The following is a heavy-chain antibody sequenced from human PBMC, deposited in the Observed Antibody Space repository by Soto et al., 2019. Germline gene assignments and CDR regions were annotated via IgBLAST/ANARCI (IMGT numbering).Heavy chain of an antibody. CDR1: GYTFTSYD. Sequence: GASVKVSCKASGYTFTSYDINWVRHATGQGLEYLGWLNPNSGNTGYVQKFQGRVTMTRESSISTAYMELSGLRSQDTAVYFCARGVKYGAYSRWFDPCGQGYLVTVSS. CDR2: LNPNSGNT. V-gene: IGHV1-8*01. CDR3: ARGVKYGAYSRWFDP. D-gene: IGHD4-17*01. J-gene: IGHJ5*02.